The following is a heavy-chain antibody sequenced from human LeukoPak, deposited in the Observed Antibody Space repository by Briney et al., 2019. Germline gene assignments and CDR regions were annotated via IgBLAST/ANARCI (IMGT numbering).Heavy chain of an antibody. J-gene: IGHJ4*02. CDR3: AKVLNYYDSSGYDY. V-gene: IGHV3-9*01. CDR1: GLTFDDYA. D-gene: IGHD3-22*01. Sequence: PGGSLRLSCAASGLTFDDYAMHWVRQAPGKGLEWVSGISWNSGSAGYADSVKGRFTISRDNAKNSLYRQMNSLRAEDTALYYCAKVLNYYDSSGYDYWGQGTLVTVSS. CDR2: ISWNSGSA.